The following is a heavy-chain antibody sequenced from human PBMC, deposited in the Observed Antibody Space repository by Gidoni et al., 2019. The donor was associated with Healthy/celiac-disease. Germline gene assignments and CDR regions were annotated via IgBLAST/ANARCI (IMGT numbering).Heavy chain of an antibody. Sequence: QLQLQESGPGLVKPSETLSLTCTVSDGTISSSSYYWGWIRQPPGKGLEWIGSIAYSGSTSYNPSLKSRVTISVDTSKNQFSLKLSSVTAADTAVYYCARRGRGSYYKPGAFDIWGQGTMVTVSS. CDR3: ARRGRGSYYKPGAFDI. CDR2: IAYSGST. D-gene: IGHD1-26*01. V-gene: IGHV4-39*01. CDR1: DGTISSSSYY. J-gene: IGHJ3*02.